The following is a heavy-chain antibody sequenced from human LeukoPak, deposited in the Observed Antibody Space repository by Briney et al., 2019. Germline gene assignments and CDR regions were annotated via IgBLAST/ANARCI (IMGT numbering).Heavy chain of an antibody. V-gene: IGHV3-74*01. CDR2: INTDGSST. CDR3: AREGYGSHALDI. D-gene: IGHD3-10*01. J-gene: IGHJ3*02. Sequence: GGSLRLSCAASEFTFSSNWMHWVRQAPGKGLVWVSRINTDGSSTSYMDSVKGRFTISRDNAKNTLYLQMNSLRDEDTAVYYCAREGYGSHALDIWGQGTMVTVSS. CDR1: EFTFSSNW.